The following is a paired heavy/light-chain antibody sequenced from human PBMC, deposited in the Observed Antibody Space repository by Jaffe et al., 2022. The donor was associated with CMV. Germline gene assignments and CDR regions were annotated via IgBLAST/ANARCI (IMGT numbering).Light chain of an antibody. Sequence: SYELTQPPSVSVSPGQTARITCSGDILSKKHAYWYQQKPGQAPVLVICKDSERPSGIPERFSGSSSGTTVTLTISGVQAEDEADYYCQSADSSGTSYVFGTGTKVTVL. J-gene: IGLJ1*01. V-gene: IGLV3-25*03. CDR1: ILSKKH. CDR2: KDS. CDR3: QSADSSGTSYV.
Heavy chain of an antibody. J-gene: IGHJ4*02. CDR2: IKSKPAGGTT. D-gene: IGHD3-16*01. V-gene: IGHV3-15*01. CDR3: TADLPGGVSDNFDY. Sequence: EVQLVESGGDLVKPGGSLRLSCAASGLTFSDAWMSWVRQAPGKGLEWVGRIKSKPAGGTTDYAAPVKGRFAISRDDSKNTFSLQMNSLKTEDTAVYYCTADLPGGVSDNFDYWGQGSLVTVSS. CDR1: GLTFSDAW.